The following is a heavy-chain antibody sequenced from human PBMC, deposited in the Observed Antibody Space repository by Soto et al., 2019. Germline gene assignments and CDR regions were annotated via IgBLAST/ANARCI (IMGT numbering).Heavy chain of an antibody. CDR2: IIPIFGTA. D-gene: IGHD2-21*02. V-gene: IGHV1-69*01. CDR1: GGTFSSYA. Sequence: QVQLVQSGAEVKKPGSSVKVSCKASGGTFSSYAISWVRQAPGQGLEWMGGIIPIFGTANYAQKFQGRVTITADESTSTAYMELSSLISEDTAVYYCARGGAYCGGDCYPPPGYWGQGTLVTVSS. J-gene: IGHJ4*02. CDR3: ARGGAYCGGDCYPPPGY.